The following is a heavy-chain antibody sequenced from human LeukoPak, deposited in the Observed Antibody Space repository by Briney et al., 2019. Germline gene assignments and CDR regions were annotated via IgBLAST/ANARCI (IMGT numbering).Heavy chain of an antibody. J-gene: IGHJ4*02. CDR3: ARDRVGQQLALDY. Sequence: GASVKVSCKASGYAFTGYYMHWVRQAPGQGLEWMGWINPNSGGTNYAQKFQGRVTMTRDTSISTAYMELSSLRSEDTAVYYCARDRVGQQLALDYWGQGTLVTVSS. CDR2: INPNSGGT. D-gene: IGHD6-13*01. V-gene: IGHV1-2*02. CDR1: GYAFTGYY.